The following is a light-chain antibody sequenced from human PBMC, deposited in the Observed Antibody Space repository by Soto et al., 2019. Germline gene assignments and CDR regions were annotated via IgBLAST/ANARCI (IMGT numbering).Light chain of an antibody. V-gene: IGKV1-39*01. CDR3: QQSYSTPLT. CDR1: QSITTF. Sequence: DIQMTQSPSSLSASVGDRVTISCRASQSITTFLNWYQQKPGKAPKLLIYAASNLQSGVPSRFSGSGSGTDFTFTISSLQPEDFATYYCQQSYSTPLTFGGGTKVEI. J-gene: IGKJ4*01. CDR2: AAS.